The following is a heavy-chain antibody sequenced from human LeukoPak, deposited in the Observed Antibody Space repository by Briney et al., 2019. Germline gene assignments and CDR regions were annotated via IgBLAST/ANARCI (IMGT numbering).Heavy chain of an antibody. V-gene: IGHV4-39*01. Sequence: SETLSLTCTVSGGSISSSSYYWGWIRQPPGKGLEWIGCIYYSGSTYYNPSLKSRVTISVDTSKNQFSLKLSSVTAADTAVYYCARLCKGGSCYSKLDYWGQGTLVTVSS. CDR2: IYYSGST. D-gene: IGHD2-15*01. J-gene: IGHJ4*02. CDR1: GGSISSSSYY. CDR3: ARLCKGGSCYSKLDY.